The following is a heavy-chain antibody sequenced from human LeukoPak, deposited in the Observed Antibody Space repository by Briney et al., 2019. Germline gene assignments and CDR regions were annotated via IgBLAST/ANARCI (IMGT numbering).Heavy chain of an antibody. CDR2: IYHSRST. J-gene: IGHJ4*02. CDR1: GGSISISKW. Sequence: PSETLSLTCAVSGGSISISKWWRWVRQPPGKGLEWVGEIYHSRSTNYNPSLKSRVTISVDKFKNQFSLKLSSVTAADTAVYYCASRLYDSARNFDYWGQGTLVTVSS. V-gene: IGHV4-4*02. CDR3: ASRLYDSARNFDY. D-gene: IGHD3-22*01.